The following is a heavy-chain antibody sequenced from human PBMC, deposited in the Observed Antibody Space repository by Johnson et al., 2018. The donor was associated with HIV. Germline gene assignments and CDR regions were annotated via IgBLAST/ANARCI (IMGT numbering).Heavy chain of an antibody. CDR1: GFTVSSNY. Sequence: QVQLVESGGGLVKPGGSLRLSCAASGFTVSSNYMSWIRQAPGKGLEWVSYISSSGSTIYYADSVKGRFTISRDNSKNTLYLQMNSLRAEDTAVYYCARVVVISYHDAFDIWGEGTMVTVSS. V-gene: IGHV3-11*01. CDR2: ISSSGSTI. J-gene: IGHJ3*02. CDR3: ARVVVISYHDAFDI. D-gene: IGHD3-22*01.